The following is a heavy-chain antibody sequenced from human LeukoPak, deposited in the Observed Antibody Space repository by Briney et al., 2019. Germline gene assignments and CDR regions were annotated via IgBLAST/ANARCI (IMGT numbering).Heavy chain of an antibody. V-gene: IGHV3-21*01. CDR1: GFTFSTYS. D-gene: IGHD2-15*01. J-gene: IGHJ5*02. CDR2: ISTSSSYI. Sequence: GGSLRLSCAASGFTFSTYSMTWVRQAPGKGLEGVSSISTSSSYIYYADSVKGRFTISRHNAKKSLYLQMNSLGAEDTAVYYCARERAGVAATNNWFDPWGQGTLVTVSS. CDR3: ARERAGVAATNNWFDP.